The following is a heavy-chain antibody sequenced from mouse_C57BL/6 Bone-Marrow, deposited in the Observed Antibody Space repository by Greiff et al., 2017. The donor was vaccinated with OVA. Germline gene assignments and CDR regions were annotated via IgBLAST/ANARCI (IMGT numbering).Heavy chain of an antibody. J-gene: IGHJ3*01. D-gene: IGHD2-4*01. CDR3: AIPIPRYDYEAWFAY. CDR2: IHPSDSDT. Sequence: VQLQQPGAELVKPGASVKVSCKASGYTFTSYWMHWVKQRPGQGLEWIGRIHPSDSDTNYNQKFKGKATVTVDKSSSTAYMQLSSLTSEDSAVYYCAIPIPRYDYEAWFAYWGQGTLVTVSA. V-gene: IGHV1-74*01. CDR1: GYTFTSYW.